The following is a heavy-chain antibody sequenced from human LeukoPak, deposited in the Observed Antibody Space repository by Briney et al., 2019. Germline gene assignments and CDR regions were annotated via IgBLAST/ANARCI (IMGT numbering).Heavy chain of an antibody. J-gene: IGHJ6*03. Sequence: GASVKVSCKASGYTFTSYGISWVRQAPGQGLEWMGWISAYNGNTNYAQKLQGRVTMTTDTSTSTAYMELRSLRSDDTAVYYCARAVGDYYYYYMDVWDKGTTVTVSS. CDR1: GYTFTSYG. CDR3: ARAVGDYYYYYMDV. CDR2: ISAYNGNT. V-gene: IGHV1-18*01. D-gene: IGHD3-16*01.